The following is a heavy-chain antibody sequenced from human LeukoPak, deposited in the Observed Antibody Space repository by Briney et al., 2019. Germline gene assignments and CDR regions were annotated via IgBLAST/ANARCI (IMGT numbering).Heavy chain of an antibody. CDR2: INPNSGGT. CDR1: GYTFTSYA. V-gene: IGHV1-2*02. J-gene: IGHJ5*02. D-gene: IGHD6-13*01. Sequence: ASVKVSCKASGYTFTSYAMNWVRQAPGQGLEWMGWINPNSGGTNYAQKFQGRVTMTRDTSISTAYMELSRLRSDDTAVYYCARDLVAAAGIEVDWFDPWGQGTLVTVSS. CDR3: ARDLVAAAGIEVDWFDP.